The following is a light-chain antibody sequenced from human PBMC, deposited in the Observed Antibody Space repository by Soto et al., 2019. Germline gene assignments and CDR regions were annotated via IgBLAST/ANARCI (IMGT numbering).Light chain of an antibody. CDR3: QQYNKWPLT. J-gene: IGKJ1*01. Sequence: EIVLTQSPGTLSLSPWERATLSCRASQSVSSSYLAWYQQKPGQAPRLLVYGASTRATGVPARFSGSGSGTEFTLTISSLGSEDFAVYYCQQYNKWPLTFGQGTKVDIK. CDR1: QSVSSSY. V-gene: IGKV3-15*01. CDR2: GAS.